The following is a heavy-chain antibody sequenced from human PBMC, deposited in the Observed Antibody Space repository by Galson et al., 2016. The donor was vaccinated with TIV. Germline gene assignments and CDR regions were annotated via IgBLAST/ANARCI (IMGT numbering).Heavy chain of an antibody. CDR2: IYNSGST. V-gene: IGHV4-31*03. J-gene: IGHJ5*02. CDR1: GGSISSSAYY. Sequence: TLSLTCNVSGGSISSSAYYWSWIRQHPGKGLEWIGSIYNSGSTDYNPSLKSRLSISVDTSKNQFSMRLSSVTAADTAVYYCARDPIRNDGVWFDPWGQGTLVTVSS. D-gene: IGHD1-1*01. CDR3: ARDPIRNDGVWFDP.